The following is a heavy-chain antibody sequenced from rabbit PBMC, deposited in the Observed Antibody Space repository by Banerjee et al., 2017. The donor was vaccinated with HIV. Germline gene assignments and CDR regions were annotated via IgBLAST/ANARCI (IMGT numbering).Heavy chain of an antibody. CDR1: GFSFSSGYD. Sequence: QQLVESGGGLVKPGASLTLTCKASGFSFSSGYDMCWVRQAPGKGLELIACIYTNSGNTYYASWAKGRFTISKTSSTSVTLQMTSLTAADTATYFCARAAYAGYGTSGAFNLWGPGTLVTVS. D-gene: IGHD7-1*01. CDR3: ARAAYAGYGTSGAFNL. CDR2: IYTNSGNT. V-gene: IGHV1S40*01. J-gene: IGHJ4*01.